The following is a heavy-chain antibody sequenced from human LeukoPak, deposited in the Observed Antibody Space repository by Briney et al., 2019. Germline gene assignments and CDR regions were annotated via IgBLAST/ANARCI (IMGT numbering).Heavy chain of an antibody. CDR2: IYYSGST. Sequence: PSQTLSLTCTVSGGSISSYYWSWIRQPPGKGLEWIGYIYYSGSTNYNPSLKSRVTISVDTSKNQFSLKLGSVTAADTAVYYCARHGTPLRYGSGNYYKGAPFDYWGQGTLVTVSS. CDR3: ARHGTPLRYGSGNYYKGAPFDY. J-gene: IGHJ4*02. V-gene: IGHV4-59*08. D-gene: IGHD3-10*01. CDR1: GGSISSYY.